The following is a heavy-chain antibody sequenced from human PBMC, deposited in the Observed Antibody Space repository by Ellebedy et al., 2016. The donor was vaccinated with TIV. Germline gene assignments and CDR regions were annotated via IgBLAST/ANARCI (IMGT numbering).Heavy chain of an antibody. CDR3: ARGYDIRPRATKSRNYYYGMDV. J-gene: IGHJ6*02. Sequence: MPSETLSLTCAVYGGSFSGYYWSWIRPPPGKGLEWIGEINHSGSTNYNPSLKSRVTVSVDTSKNQFSLKLSSVTAADTAVYYCARGYDIRPRATKSRNYYYGMDVWGQGTTVTVSS. V-gene: IGHV4-34*01. CDR1: GGSFSGYY. D-gene: IGHD3-9*01. CDR2: INHSGST.